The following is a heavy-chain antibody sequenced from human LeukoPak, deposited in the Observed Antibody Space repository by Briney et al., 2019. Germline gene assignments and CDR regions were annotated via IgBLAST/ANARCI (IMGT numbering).Heavy chain of an antibody. CDR2: ISAGGGT. V-gene: IGHV3-23*01. D-gene: IGHD1-26*01. Sequence: GGSLRLSCAASGFTLSSYAMNWVRQAPGKGLEWVSTISAGGGTYYADSVKGRFTISRDNSKNTLYLQMNSLRAEDTAVYYCAKSKIPMGDYYYYGMDVWGQGTTVTVSS. J-gene: IGHJ6*02. CDR3: AKSKIPMGDYYYYGMDV. CDR1: GFTLSSYA.